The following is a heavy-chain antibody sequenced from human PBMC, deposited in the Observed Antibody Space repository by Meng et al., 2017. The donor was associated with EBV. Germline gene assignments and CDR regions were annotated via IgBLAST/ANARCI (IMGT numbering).Heavy chain of an antibody. V-gene: IGHV4-61*01. D-gene: IGHD4-11*01. Sequence: QVQLQESGPGLVKPSETLSLTCTVSGGSVNNASYYWGWIRQPPGKGLEYIGYIYYTGSTNYNSSLKSRVTISLDKSKNQFSLKLTSLTAADTAIYYCARGDYTNYPRWFDPWGQGPLVTVSS. CDR2: IYYTGST. CDR1: GGSVNNASYY. J-gene: IGHJ5*02. CDR3: ARGDYTNYPRWFDP.